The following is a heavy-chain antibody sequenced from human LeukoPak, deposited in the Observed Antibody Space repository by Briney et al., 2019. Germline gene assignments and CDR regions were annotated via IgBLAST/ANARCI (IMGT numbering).Heavy chain of an antibody. CDR2: ISAYNGNT. V-gene: IGHV1-18*01. CDR1: GYTFTSYG. D-gene: IGHD3/OR15-3a*01. Sequence: ASVKVSCKASGYTFTSYGISWVRQAPGQGLEWMGWISAYNGNTNYAQKLQGRVTMTTDTSTSTAYMELRSLRSDDTAVYYCASGLGITPLDAFDIWGQGTMVTVSS. CDR3: ASGLGITPLDAFDI. J-gene: IGHJ3*02.